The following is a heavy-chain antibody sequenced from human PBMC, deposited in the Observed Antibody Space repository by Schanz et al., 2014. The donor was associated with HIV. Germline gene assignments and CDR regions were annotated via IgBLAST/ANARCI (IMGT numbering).Heavy chain of an antibody. CDR2: IWHDGSSK. D-gene: IGHD4-17*01. J-gene: IGHJ4*02. CDR3: ARGGLRWHPEWLDY. CDR1: GFSFRTHG. V-gene: IGHV3-33*08. Sequence: QVQLVESGGDVVQPEGSLRLSCEASGFSFRTHGMHWVRQAPGKGLEWVAVIWHDGSSKYYADSVKGRFTISRDNSKNTLYLQMNSLRAEDTAVYYCARGGLRWHPEWLDYWGQGTLVTVSS.